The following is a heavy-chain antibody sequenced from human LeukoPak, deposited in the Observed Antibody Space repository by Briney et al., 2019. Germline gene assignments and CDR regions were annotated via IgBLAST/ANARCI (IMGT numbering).Heavy chain of an antibody. CDR3: ATLPSGWPGEPPAIDI. J-gene: IGHJ3*02. CDR2: ISTNTGNP. Sequence: ASVKVSCKASGYTFTGYYMHWVRRAPGQGLEWMGWISTNTGNPTYAQGFTGRFVFSLDTSVSTAFVQINSLKAEDTAVYYCATLPSGWPGEPPAIDIWGQGTMVTVSS. CDR1: GYTFTGYY. V-gene: IGHV7-4-1*02. D-gene: IGHD6-19*01.